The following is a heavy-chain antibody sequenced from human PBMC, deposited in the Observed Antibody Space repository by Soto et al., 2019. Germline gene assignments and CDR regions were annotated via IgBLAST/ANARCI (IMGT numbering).Heavy chain of an antibody. CDR2: IIPMFGIA. D-gene: IGHD3-3*01. J-gene: IGHJ5*02. V-gene: IGHV1-69*02. CDR1: GGTFSSNT. Sequence: QVQLVQSGAEVKKPGSSVKVSCKASGGTFSSNTINWVRQAPGKGLEWMGRIIPMFGIANYAQKFQGRVTITADKSTSTTYMELTSLRSEGTAVDYCARGGGITIFGEGFDPWGQGTLVTVSP. CDR3: ARGGGITIFGEGFDP.